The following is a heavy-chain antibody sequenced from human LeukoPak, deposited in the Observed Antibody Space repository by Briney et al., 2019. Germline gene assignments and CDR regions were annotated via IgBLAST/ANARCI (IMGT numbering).Heavy chain of an antibody. CDR3: ARGGKRITIFGVVIPRSPHDAFDI. J-gene: IGHJ3*02. Sequence: GGSLRLSCAASGVTFSDYYMSLIRQAPGKGLEWVSYISSSGSTIYYADSVKGRFTISRDNAKNSLYLQMNSLRAEDTAVYYCARGGKRITIFGVVIPRSPHDAFDIWGQGTMVTVSS. CDR2: ISSSGSTI. CDR1: GVTFSDYY. D-gene: IGHD3-3*01. V-gene: IGHV3-11*01.